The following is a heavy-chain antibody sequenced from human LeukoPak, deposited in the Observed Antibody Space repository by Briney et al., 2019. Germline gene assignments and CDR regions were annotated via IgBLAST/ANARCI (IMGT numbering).Heavy chain of an antibody. V-gene: IGHV1-2*02. CDR2: INPNNGDT. J-gene: IGHJ4*02. CDR1: GYTFTAYF. Sequence: AAVKVSCKASGYTFTAYFIHWMRQAPGQGLEWTGWINPNNGDTKYTQKFQGRVTMTRDTSISTAYMDLSRLTSDDTAVYYCARDNVNYDFDCWGQGTLVTVSS. CDR3: ARDNVNYDFDC. D-gene: IGHD3-22*01.